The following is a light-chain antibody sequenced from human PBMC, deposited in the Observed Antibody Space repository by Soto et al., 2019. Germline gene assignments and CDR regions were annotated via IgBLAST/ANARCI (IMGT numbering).Light chain of an antibody. CDR2: RNN. CDR3: ATWDDSLNAFYV. V-gene: IGLV1-47*01. J-gene: IGLJ1*01. CDR1: TSNIGSNY. Sequence: QSVLTQPPSASGTPGQGVTISCSGSTSNIGSNYVYWYQQLPGTAPKLLIYRNNQRPSGVPDRFSGSKSGTSASLAISGLRSDDEADYFCATWDDSLNAFYVFGTGTKVTVL.